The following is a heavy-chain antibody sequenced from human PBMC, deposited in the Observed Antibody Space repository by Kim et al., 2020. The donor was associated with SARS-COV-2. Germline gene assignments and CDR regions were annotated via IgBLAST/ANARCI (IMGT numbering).Heavy chain of an antibody. CDR3: AKDRVDVLLWFGGGWGMDV. CDR2: ISGSGGST. J-gene: IGHJ6*02. V-gene: IGHV3-23*01. CDR1: GFTFSSYA. Sequence: GGSLRLSCAASGFTFSSYAMSWVRQAPGKGLEWVSAISGSGGSTYYADSVKGRFTISRDNSKNTLYLQMNSLRAEDTAVYYCAKDRVDVLLWFGGGWGMDVWGQGTTVTVSS. D-gene: IGHD3-10*01.